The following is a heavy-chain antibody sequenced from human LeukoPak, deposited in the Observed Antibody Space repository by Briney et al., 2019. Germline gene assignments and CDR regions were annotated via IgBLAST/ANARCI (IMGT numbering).Heavy chain of an antibody. D-gene: IGHD5-18*01. J-gene: IGHJ3*02. CDR2: VYYSGSS. V-gene: IGHV4-39*07. Sequence: SETLSLTCTVSGGSINTNGYYWGWIRQPPGKGLEWLGSVYYSGSSFNNPSLKGRVTVSVDTSKNQFFLDLRSVTAADTAVYYCARPEGIQPDDAFDIWGQGTMVTVSS. CDR3: ARPEGIQPDDAFDI. CDR1: GGSINTNGYY.